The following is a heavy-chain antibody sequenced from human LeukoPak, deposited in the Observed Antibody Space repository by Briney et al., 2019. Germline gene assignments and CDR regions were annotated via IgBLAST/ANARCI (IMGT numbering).Heavy chain of an antibody. Sequence: PAGSLRLSCAASGFTFSSYGMDWVRQAPGKGLEWVAYISSGSGTIYYADSVKGRFTISRDNAKNSLYLQMNSLRDEDTAVYYCAPLGYCSGGSCSLDYWGQGTLVTVSS. D-gene: IGHD2-15*01. J-gene: IGHJ4*02. V-gene: IGHV3-48*02. CDR1: GFTFSSYG. CDR2: ISSGSGTI. CDR3: APLGYCSGGSCSLDY.